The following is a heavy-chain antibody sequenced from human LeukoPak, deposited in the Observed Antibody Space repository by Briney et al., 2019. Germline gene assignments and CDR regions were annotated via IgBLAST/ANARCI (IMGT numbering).Heavy chain of an antibody. CDR1: GGSVSSGSYY. CDR2: IYYSGST. J-gene: IGHJ4*02. Sequence: NPSETLSLTCTVSGGSVSSGSYYWSWIRQPPGKGLEWSGYIYYSGSTNYNPSLKSRVTISVDTSKNQFSLKLSSVTAADTAVYYCARVVYAGAPYFDYWGQGTLVTVSS. CDR3: ARVVYAGAPYFDY. V-gene: IGHV4-61*01. D-gene: IGHD2-8*02.